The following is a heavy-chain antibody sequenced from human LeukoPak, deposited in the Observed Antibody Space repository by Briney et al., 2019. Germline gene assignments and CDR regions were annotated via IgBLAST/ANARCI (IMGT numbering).Heavy chain of an antibody. CDR1: GFTFDDYA. D-gene: IGHD6-13*01. J-gene: IGHJ4*02. CDR2: ISWNSGSI. CDR3: AKGYLAAAGTGGFNY. Sequence: GRFLRLSCAASGFTFDDYAMHWVRQAPGKGLEWVSGISWNSGSIGYADSVKGRFTISRDNAKNSLYLQMNSLRAEDTALYYCAKGYLAAAGTGGFNYWGQGTLVTVSS. V-gene: IGHV3-9*01.